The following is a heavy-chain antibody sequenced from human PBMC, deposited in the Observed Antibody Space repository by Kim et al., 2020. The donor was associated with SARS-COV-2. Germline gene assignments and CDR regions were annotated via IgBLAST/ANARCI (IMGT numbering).Heavy chain of an antibody. J-gene: IGHJ4*02. CDR2: INHSGST. D-gene: IGHD6-19*01. V-gene: IGHV4-34*01. CDR1: GGSFSGYY. CDR3: ARGLMRYSSGWYRDYFDY. Sequence: SETLSLTCAVYGGSFSGYYWSWIRQPPGKGLEWIGEINHSGSTNYNPSLKSRVTISVDTSKNQFSLKLSSVTAADTAVYYCARGLMRYSSGWYRDYFDYWGQGTPVT.